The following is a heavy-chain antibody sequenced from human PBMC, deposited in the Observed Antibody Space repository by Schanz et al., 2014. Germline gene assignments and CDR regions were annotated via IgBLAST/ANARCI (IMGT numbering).Heavy chain of an antibody. J-gene: IGHJ2*01. Sequence: QVQLQQWGAGLLKPSETLSLTCAVYGGSFSDYYWSWIRQPPGKGLEWIGEINHSGSTNYNPSLKSQFTISLDTSKNQFSLKLSSVTAADTAVYYCARGHDYFWGSYRRSPWGYFDLWGRGSLDTVSS. CDR3: ARGHDYFWGSYRRSPWGYFDL. V-gene: IGHV4-34*01. CDR2: INHSGST. D-gene: IGHD3-16*02. CDR1: GGSFSDYY.